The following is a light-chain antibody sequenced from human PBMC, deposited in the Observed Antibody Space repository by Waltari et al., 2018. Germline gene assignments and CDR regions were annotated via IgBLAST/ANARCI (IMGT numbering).Light chain of an antibody. CDR2: VNR. CDR3: QSYDISLSSVV. V-gene: IGLV1-40*01. Sequence: QSVLTQPPSVSGAPGQRVTISCTGSSSNIGAGLNVHWYQQLPGTAPKRLLYVNRNRPSGVPDLFSGSKSGTSASLAITGLQAEDEADYYCQSYDISLSSVVFGGGTTLTVL. CDR1: SSNIGAGLN. J-gene: IGLJ2*01.